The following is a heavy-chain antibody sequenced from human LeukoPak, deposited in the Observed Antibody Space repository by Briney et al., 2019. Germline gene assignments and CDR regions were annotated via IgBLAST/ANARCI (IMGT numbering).Heavy chain of an antibody. CDR1: GGSFSGYY. CDR3: ARVMTTLYMDV. J-gene: IGHJ6*03. D-gene: IGHD3-16*01. CDR2: INHSGST. V-gene: IGHV4-34*01. Sequence: PSETLSLTCAVYGGSFSGYYWSWIRQPPGKGLEWIGEINHSGSTNYNPSLKSRVTISVDTSKNQFSLKLSSVTAADTAVYYCARVMTTLYMDVWGKGTTVTVSS.